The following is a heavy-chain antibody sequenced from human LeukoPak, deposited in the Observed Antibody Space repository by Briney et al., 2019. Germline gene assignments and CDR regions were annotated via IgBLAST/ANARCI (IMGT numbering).Heavy chain of an antibody. CDR2: IYYSGST. Sequence: SETLSLTCTVSGGSISSYYWSWIRQPPGKGLEWIGYIYYSGSTNYNPSLKSRVTISVDTSKNQFSLKLSSVTAADTAVYYCARAAAGTQSARDIWGQGTMVTVSS. D-gene: IGHD6-13*01. CDR1: GGSISSYY. J-gene: IGHJ3*02. CDR3: ARAAAGTQSARDI. V-gene: IGHV4-59*01.